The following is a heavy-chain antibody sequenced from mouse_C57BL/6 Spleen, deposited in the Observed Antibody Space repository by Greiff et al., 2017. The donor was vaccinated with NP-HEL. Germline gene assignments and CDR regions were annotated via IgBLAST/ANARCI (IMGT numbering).Heavy chain of an antibody. V-gene: IGHV1-15*01. CDR1: GYTFTDYE. CDR3: TSSLAVHERYYAMDY. D-gene: IGHD6-2*01. J-gene: IGHJ4*01. Sequence: QLKQSGAELVRPGASVTLSCKASGYTFTDYEMHWVKQTPVHGLEWIGAIDPETGGTAYNQKFKGKAILTADKSSSTAYMELRSLTSEDSAVYYCTSSLAVHERYYAMDYWGQGTSVTVSS. CDR2: IDPETGGT.